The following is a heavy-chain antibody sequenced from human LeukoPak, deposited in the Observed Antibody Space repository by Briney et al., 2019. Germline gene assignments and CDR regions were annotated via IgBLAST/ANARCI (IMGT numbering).Heavy chain of an antibody. Sequence: GGSLRLSCAASGFTFSIYWMSWVRQAPGKGLVWVANINQAGSQKYYVDSVKGRFTISRDNAKNSFFPQMSGLRAEGTCVYYCVAGDWGARDSFDLWGRGTMVTVSS. CDR2: INQAGSQK. J-gene: IGHJ3*01. CDR1: GFTFSIYW. V-gene: IGHV3-7*01. CDR3: VAGDWGARDSFDL. D-gene: IGHD2-21*02.